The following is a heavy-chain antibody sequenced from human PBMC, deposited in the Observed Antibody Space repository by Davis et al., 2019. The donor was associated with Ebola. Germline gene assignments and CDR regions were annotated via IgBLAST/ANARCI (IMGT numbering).Heavy chain of an antibody. Sequence: SETLSLTCAIYGDSVSSNSAAWNWIRQSPSRGLEWLGRTYYRSKWYNAYAVSVKSRITINPDTSKNQFSLQLNSVTPEDTAVYYCARSGKFLEWLLYRYGAFDIWGQGTMVTVSS. CDR1: GDSVSSNSAA. V-gene: IGHV6-1*01. CDR2: TYYRSKWYN. D-gene: IGHD3-3*01. J-gene: IGHJ3*02. CDR3: ARSGKFLEWLLYRYGAFDI.